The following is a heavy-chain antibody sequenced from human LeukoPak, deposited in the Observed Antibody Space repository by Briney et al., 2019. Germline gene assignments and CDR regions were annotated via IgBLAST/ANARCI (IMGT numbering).Heavy chain of an antibody. J-gene: IGHJ4*02. CDR3: ARDANWGEKGFDY. Sequence: GGSLTLSCAASGFTFSSYSMNWVRQAPGKGLEWVSSISSSSSYIYYADSVKGRFTISRDNAKNSLYLQMNSLRAEDTAVYYCARDANWGEKGFDYWGQGTLVTV. CDR2: ISSSSSYI. V-gene: IGHV3-21*01. D-gene: IGHD7-27*01. CDR1: GFTFSSYS.